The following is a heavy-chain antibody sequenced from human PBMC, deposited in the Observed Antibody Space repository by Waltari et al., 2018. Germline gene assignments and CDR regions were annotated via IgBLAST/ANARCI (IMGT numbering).Heavy chain of an antibody. CDR3: ARARDEETAMVYFDH. D-gene: IGHD5-18*01. Sequence: EVQLVESGGGLVHPGESLRLSCAASGFTVRSNHMSWVRLAPGKGLEWIELIYDAGSTYYPDSVRGRFTISRDYSKNTFHLQMNSLRVEDTAIYYCARARDEETAMVYFDHWGQGTLVSVSS. CDR1: GFTVRSNH. CDR2: IYDAGST. J-gene: IGHJ4*02. V-gene: IGHV3-66*02.